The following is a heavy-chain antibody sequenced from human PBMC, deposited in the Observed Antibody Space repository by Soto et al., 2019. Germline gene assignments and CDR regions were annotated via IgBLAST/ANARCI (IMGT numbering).Heavy chain of an antibody. CDR2: ISSTTNYI. Sequence: EVQLVESGGGLVKPGGSLRLSCAASGFTVTRYSMNWVRQAPGKGLEWVSSISSTTNYIYYADSMKGRFTVSRDNAKNSVDLDMNSLSAEDTAVYYCARESEDLTSNFDYWGQGTLVTVSS. J-gene: IGHJ4*02. CDR1: GFTVTRYS. V-gene: IGHV3-21*01. CDR3: ARESEDLTSNFDY.